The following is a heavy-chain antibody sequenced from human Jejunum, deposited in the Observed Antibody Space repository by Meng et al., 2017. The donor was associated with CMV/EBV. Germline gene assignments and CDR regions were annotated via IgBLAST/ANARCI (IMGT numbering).Heavy chain of an antibody. V-gene: IGHV3-7*01. CDR2: IKPDGTEQ. Sequence: ASGFTSSYYWMFWVRQAPGKRLEWVANIKPDGTEQHYVGSVRGRFTISRDNAKNSLYLQMNSLGVEDTAVYYCVKDINSGFYFTYWGQGTRVTVSS. CDR1: GFTSSYYW. CDR3: VKDINSGFYFTY. J-gene: IGHJ4*02. D-gene: IGHD1-26*01.